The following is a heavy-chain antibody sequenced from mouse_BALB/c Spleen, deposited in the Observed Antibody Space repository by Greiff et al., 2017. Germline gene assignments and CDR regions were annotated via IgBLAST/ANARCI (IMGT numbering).Heavy chain of an antibody. CDR1: GFTFTDYY. J-gene: IGHJ3*01. CDR2: IRNKANGYTT. Sequence: EVKLMESGGGLVQPGGSLRLSCATSGFTFTDYYMSWVRQPPGKALEWLGFIRNKANGYTTEYSASVKGRFTISRDNTQSILYLQMNTLRAEDSATYYCARGYDGYSFAYWGQGTLVTVSA. CDR3: ARGYDGYSFAY. V-gene: IGHV7-3*02. D-gene: IGHD2-3*01.